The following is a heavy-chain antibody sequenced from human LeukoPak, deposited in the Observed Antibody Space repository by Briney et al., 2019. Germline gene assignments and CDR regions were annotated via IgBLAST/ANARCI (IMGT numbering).Heavy chain of an antibody. CDR1: GGTLSSYA. CDR2: IIPIFGTA. J-gene: IGHJ6*03. CDR3: AVGEPETYYYYMDV. Sequence: SVKVSCKASGGTLSSYAISWVRQAPGHGLEWMGGIIPIFGTANYAQKFQGRVTITTDESTSTAYMELSSLRSEDTAVYYCAVGEPETYYYYMDVWGKGTTVTVSS. D-gene: IGHD4-17*01. V-gene: IGHV1-69*05.